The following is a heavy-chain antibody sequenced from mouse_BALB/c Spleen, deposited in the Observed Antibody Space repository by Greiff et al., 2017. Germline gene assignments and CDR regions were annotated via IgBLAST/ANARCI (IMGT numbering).Heavy chain of an antibody. V-gene: IGHV1-54*01. D-gene: IGHD2-1*01. Sequence: VQLQQSGAELVRPGTSVKVSCKASGYAFTNYLIEWVQQRPGQGLEWIGVINPGSGGTNYNEKFKGKATLTADKSSSTSYMQLSSLTSDDSAVYICALNYEDYFDYWGQGTTLTVSA. J-gene: IGHJ2*01. CDR3: ALNYEDYFDY. CDR2: INPGSGGT. CDR1: GYAFTNYL.